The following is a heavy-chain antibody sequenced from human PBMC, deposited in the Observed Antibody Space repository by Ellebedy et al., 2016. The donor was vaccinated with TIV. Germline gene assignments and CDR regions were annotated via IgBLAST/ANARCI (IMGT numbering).Heavy chain of an antibody. CDR3: ARVDQFIDI. Sequence: SETLSLTXTVPGGSISSYYWSWIRQPPGKGLEWIGYIYYSGSTNYNPSLKSRVTISVDTSKNQFSLKLSSVTAADTAVYYCARVDQFIDIWGQGTMVTVSS. J-gene: IGHJ3*02. V-gene: IGHV4-59*01. CDR2: IYYSGST. D-gene: IGHD5-24*01. CDR1: GGSISSYY.